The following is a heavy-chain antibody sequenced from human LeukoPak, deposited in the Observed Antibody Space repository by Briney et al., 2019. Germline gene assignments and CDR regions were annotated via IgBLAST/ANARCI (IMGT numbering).Heavy chain of an antibody. CDR2: IYSGGST. V-gene: IGHV3-53*01. CDR3: ARTRGAGYSYGFNYYYYMDV. CDR1: GFSFVSYW. D-gene: IGHD5-18*01. J-gene: IGHJ6*03. Sequence: GGSLRLSCAASGFSFVSYWMIWVRQAPGKGLEWVSIIYSGGSTFYADSVKGRFTISRDNSKNTLYLQMNSLRAADTAVYYCARTRGAGYSYGFNYYYYMDVWGKGTTVTVSS.